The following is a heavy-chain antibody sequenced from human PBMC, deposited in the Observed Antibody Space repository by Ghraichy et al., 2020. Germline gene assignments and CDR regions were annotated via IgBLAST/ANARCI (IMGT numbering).Heavy chain of an antibody. CDR3: ARELLRPSEGYYYYMDV. D-gene: IGHD3-10*01. CDR1: GYTFTSYG. V-gene: IGHV1-18*01. CDR2: ISAYNGNT. J-gene: IGHJ6*03. Sequence: ASVKVSCKASGYTFTSYGISWVRQAPGQGLEWMGWISAYNGNTNYAQNLQGRVTMTTDTSTSTAYMELRSLRSDDTAVYYCARELLRPSEGYYYYMDVWGKGTTVTVSS.